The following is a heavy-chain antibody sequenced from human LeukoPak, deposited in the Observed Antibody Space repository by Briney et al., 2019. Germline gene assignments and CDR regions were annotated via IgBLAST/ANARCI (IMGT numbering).Heavy chain of an antibody. CDR1: GFTFDDYA. CDR2: ITWDGGHT. J-gene: IGHJ4*02. D-gene: IGHD6-13*01. Sequence: PGGSLRLSCAASGFTFDDYAMHWVRQAPGKGLEWVSLITWDGGHTYYPDSMKGRFTISRDNPTNSLYLQMDSLRAEDTALYYCVKGGGYSSSWMSLFDSWGQGTLVTVSS. CDR3: VKGGGYSSSWMSLFDS. V-gene: IGHV3-43D*03.